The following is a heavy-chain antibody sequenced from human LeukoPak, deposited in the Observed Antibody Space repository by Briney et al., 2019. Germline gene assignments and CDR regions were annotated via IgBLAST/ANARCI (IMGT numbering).Heavy chain of an antibody. CDR2: IYYSGST. CDR3: ARDREGYSSSWDWFDP. V-gene: IGHV4-39*07. CDR1: GGSISSSSYY. Sequence: SETLSLTCTVSGGSISSSSYYWGWLRQPPGKGLEWIGSIYYSGSTYYNPSLKSRVTISVDTSKNQFSLKLSSVTAADTAVYYCARDREGYSSSWDWFDPWGQGTLVTVSS. J-gene: IGHJ5*02. D-gene: IGHD6-13*01.